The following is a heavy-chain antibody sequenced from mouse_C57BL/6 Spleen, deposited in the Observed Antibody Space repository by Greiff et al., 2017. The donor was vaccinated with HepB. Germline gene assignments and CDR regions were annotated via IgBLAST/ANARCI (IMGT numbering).Heavy chain of an antibody. V-gene: IGHV1-52*01. D-gene: IGHD3-2*02. CDR3: AREGKDSSGSYAMDY. CDR1: GYTFTSYW. J-gene: IGHJ4*01. CDR2: IDPSDSET. Sequence: QVQLQQPGAELVRPGSSVKLSCKASGYTFTSYWMHWVKQRPIQGLEWIGNIDPSDSETHYNQKFKDKTTLTVDKSSSTAYMQLSSLTSEDSAVYYCAREGKDSSGSYAMDYWGQGTSVTVSS.